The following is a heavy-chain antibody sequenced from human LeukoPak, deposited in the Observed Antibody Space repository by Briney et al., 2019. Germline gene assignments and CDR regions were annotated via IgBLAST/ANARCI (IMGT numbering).Heavy chain of an antibody. CDR2: IYHSEST. Sequence: NPSGTLSLTCAVSGGSISSSDWWSWVRQPPGKGLEWIGEIYHSESTNYNPSLKSRVTISVDKSKNQFSLKLSSVTAADTAVYYCAKAHCSSTSCSRADNWGQGTLVTVSS. D-gene: IGHD2-2*01. J-gene: IGHJ4*02. CDR1: GGSISSSDW. CDR3: AKAHCSSTSCSRADN. V-gene: IGHV4-4*02.